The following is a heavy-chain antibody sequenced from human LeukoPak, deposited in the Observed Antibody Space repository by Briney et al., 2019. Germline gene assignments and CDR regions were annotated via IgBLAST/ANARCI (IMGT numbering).Heavy chain of an antibody. Sequence: GESLKISCEGSGYTFTTYWIGWVRQMPGKGLEWMGIIYPGDSDTRYSPSFQGQVTISADKSISTAYLQWSSLKASDTAMYYCARTHQRPHSYGRYYYYGMDVWGQGTTVTVSS. D-gene: IGHD5-18*01. CDR2: IYPGDSDT. V-gene: IGHV5-51*01. CDR3: ARTHQRPHSYGRYYYYGMDV. CDR1: GYTFTTYW. J-gene: IGHJ6*02.